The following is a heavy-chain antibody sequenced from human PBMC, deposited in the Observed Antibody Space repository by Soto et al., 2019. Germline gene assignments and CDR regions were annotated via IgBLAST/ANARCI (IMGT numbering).Heavy chain of an antibody. D-gene: IGHD3-9*01. CDR1: GFTFDDYA. V-gene: IGHV3-9*01. CDR3: AKDRDYDILTGYNTDAFDI. J-gene: IGHJ3*02. CDR2: TSWNSGSI. Sequence: EVQLVESGGGLVQPGRSLRLSCAASGFTFDDYAMHWVRQAPGKGLEWVSRTSWNSGSIDYADSVKGRFTISRDNAKNSLYLQMNSLRAEDTALYYCAKDRDYDILTGYNTDAFDIWGQGTMVTVSS.